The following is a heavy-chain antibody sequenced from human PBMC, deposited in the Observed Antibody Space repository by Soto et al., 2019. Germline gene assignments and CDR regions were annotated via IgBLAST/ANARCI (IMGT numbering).Heavy chain of an antibody. J-gene: IGHJ5*02. CDR1: GGSISSSSYY. D-gene: IGHD3-22*01. CDR2: IYYSGST. V-gene: IGHV4-39*01. Sequence: QLQLQESGPGLVKPSETLSLTCTVSGGSISSSSYYWGWIRQPPGKGLEWIGSIYYSGSTYYNTSLKSRVTISVDTSKNQFSLKLSSVTAADTAVYYCAGVKYYYDSSGYFDWFDPWGQGTLVTVSS. CDR3: AGVKYYYDSSGYFDWFDP.